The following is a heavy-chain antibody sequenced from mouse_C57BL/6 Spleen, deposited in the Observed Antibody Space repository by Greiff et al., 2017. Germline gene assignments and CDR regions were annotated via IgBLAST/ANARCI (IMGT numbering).Heavy chain of an antibody. CDR2: TWRGGST. D-gene: IGHD3-3*01. J-gene: IGHJ4*01. CDR3: AKNLGGTGAMDD. V-gene: IGHV2-5*01. Sequence: QVQLQQSGPGLVQPSQSLSITCTVSGFSLTSYGVHWVRQSPGKGLEWLGVTWRGGSTDYNAAFMSRLSITKDNSKSQVFFKKHSLQADDTAIYYCAKNLGGTGAMDDWGQGTSVTVSS. CDR1: GFSLTSYG.